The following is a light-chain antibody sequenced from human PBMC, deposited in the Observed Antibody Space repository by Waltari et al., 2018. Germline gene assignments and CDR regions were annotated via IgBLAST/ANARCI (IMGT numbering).Light chain of an antibody. J-gene: IGKJ1*01. CDR3: QQYNNWPRT. V-gene: IGKV3-15*01. Sequence: EIVMTQSPATLSVSPGVRATLSCRASQSVSSNLAWYQQKPGQAPRFLIYGASTRDTGIPARFSGSGSGTEFTLTISSLQSEDFAVYYCQQYNNWPRTFGQGTKVEIK. CDR2: GAS. CDR1: QSVSSN.